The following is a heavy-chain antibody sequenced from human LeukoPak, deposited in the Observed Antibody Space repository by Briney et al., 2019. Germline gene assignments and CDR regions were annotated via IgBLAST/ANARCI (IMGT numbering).Heavy chain of an antibody. J-gene: IGHJ6*03. CDR2: ISYDGKRE. CDR3: AKDAAYDILTGPLYYYYYYMDV. V-gene: IGHV3-30*18. CDR1: GFKFNNYA. D-gene: IGHD3-9*01. Sequence: GGSLRLSCAGSGFKFNNYAMHWVRQAPGKGLEWVAAISYDGKREHFADPVKGRSTISRDDSKNTVFLQIDNLKSEDSAVYYCAKDAAYDILTGPLYYYYYYMDVWGKGTTVTISS.